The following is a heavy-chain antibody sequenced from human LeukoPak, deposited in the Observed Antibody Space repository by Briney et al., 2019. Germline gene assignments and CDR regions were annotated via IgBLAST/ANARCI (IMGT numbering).Heavy chain of an antibody. J-gene: IGHJ6*03. Sequence: GGSLRLSCAASGFTFSSYSMNWVRQAPGKGLEWVSYISSSSSTIYYADSVKGRFTTSRDNAKNSLYLQMNSLRAEDTAVYYCARDPDDIVVVPAAIPDDYYYYMDVWGKGTTVTVSS. D-gene: IGHD2-2*02. V-gene: IGHV3-48*04. CDR1: GFTFSSYS. CDR2: ISSSSSTI. CDR3: ARDPDDIVVVPAAIPDDYYYYMDV.